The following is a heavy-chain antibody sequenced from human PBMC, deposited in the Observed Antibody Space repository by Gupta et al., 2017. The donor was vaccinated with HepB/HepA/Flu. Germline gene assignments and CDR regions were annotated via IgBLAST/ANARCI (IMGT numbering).Heavy chain of an antibody. J-gene: IGHJ1*01. CDR2: ISGSGGST. V-gene: IGHV3-23*01. CDR3: AKGAAGSSGWYYRYFQH. CDR1: GVTFSSYA. D-gene: IGHD6-19*01. Sequence: EVQLLESGGGLVQPGGSLRLSCAASGVTFSSYALSWVRQAPGKGLEWVSAISGSGGSTYYADSVKGRFTISRDNSKNTLYLQMNSLRAEDTAVYYCAKGAAGSSGWYYRYFQHWGQGTLVTVSS.